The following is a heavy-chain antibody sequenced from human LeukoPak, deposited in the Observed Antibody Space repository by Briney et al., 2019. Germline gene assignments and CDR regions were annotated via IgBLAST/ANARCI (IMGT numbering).Heavy chain of an antibody. J-gene: IGHJ3*02. D-gene: IGHD5-18*01. V-gene: IGHV5-51*01. CDR3: ARRGYRNYDAFDI. Sequence: GESLKISCKGSGYSFTNYWIGWVRQMPGKGLEWMGIIYPGDSDTRYSPSFQGQVTISADKSISTAYLQWSSLKASDTAMYYCARRGYRNYDAFDIWGQGTMVTVSS. CDR2: IYPGDSDT. CDR1: GYSFTNYW.